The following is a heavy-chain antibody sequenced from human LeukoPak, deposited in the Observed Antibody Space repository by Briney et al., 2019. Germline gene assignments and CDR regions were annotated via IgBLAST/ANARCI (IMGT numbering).Heavy chain of an antibody. V-gene: IGHV4-59*01. CDR1: GGSISSYY. Sequence: SETLSLTCTVSGGSISSYYWSWIRQPPGKGLEWIGYIYYSGSTNYNPSLKSRVTISVDTSKNQFSLKLSSVTAADTAVYYCARTYYYDSSGYSWGGYYYYYMDVWGKGTTVTISS. J-gene: IGHJ6*03. CDR2: IYYSGST. CDR3: ARTYYYDSSGYSWGGYYYYYMDV. D-gene: IGHD3-22*01.